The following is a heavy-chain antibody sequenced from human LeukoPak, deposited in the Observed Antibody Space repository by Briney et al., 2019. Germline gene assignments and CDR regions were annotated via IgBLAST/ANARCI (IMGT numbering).Heavy chain of an antibody. CDR2: IYYTGST. J-gene: IGHJ2*01. CDR1: GASISSSY. Sequence: SSETLSLTCTVSGASISSSYWSWIRQPPGKGLEWIGYIYYTGSTNYNPSLRSRVATSIDPSKNHFSLKLNSVTAADTAVYYCARASGDYGDLYWYFDLWGRGTLVTVSS. V-gene: IGHV4-59*01. D-gene: IGHD4-17*01. CDR3: ARASGDYGDLYWYFDL.